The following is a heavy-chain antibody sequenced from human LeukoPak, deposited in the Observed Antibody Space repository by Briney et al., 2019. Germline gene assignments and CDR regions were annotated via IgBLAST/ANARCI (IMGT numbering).Heavy chain of an antibody. J-gene: IGHJ4*02. CDR1: GYTFTSYG. D-gene: IGHD5-18*01. CDR3: ARLPVQLPFDY. CDR2: INPNSGGT. V-gene: IGHV1-2*02. Sequence: VASVKVSCKASGYTFTSYGISWVRQAPGQGLEWMGWINPNSGGTNYAQKFQGRVTMTRDTSISTAYMELSRLRSDDTAVYYCARLPVQLPFDYWGQGTLVTVSS.